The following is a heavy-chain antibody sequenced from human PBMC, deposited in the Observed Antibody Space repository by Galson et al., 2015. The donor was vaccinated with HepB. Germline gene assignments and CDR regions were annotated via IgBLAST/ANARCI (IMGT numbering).Heavy chain of an antibody. CDR2: IFHRGDT. Sequence: ETLSLTCGVSGGSISSRNWWNWVRQSPGKGLEWIGEIFHRGDTNYNPPLRSRVTMSIDTSKNQFSLRLTSVTAADAAVYYCAATYTNGPSPEAFESWGQGTMVTVSS. CDR3: AATYTNGPSPEAFES. D-gene: IGHD2-8*01. J-gene: IGHJ3*02. CDR1: GGSISSRNW. V-gene: IGHV4-4*02.